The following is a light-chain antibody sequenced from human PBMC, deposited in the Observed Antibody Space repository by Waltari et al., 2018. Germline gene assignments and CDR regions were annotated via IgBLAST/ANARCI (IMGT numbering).Light chain of an antibody. Sequence: QLVLTQSPSASASLGAAVKPTCTLSRGHSSYAITWHQQQPEKGPRSLMKLNSDGSDSTGDGIPDRFSGSSSGAERYLTVSSLQSEDEADYYCQSWGTGIRVFGGVTKLTVL. J-gene: IGLJ3*02. CDR3: QSWGTGIRV. V-gene: IGLV4-69*01. CDR2: LNSDGSD. CDR1: RGHSSYA.